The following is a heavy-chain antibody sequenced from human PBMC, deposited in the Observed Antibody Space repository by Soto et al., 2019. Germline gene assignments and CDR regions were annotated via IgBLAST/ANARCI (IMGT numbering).Heavy chain of an antibody. CDR1: GYTSTSYG. D-gene: IGHD3-3*01. J-gene: IGHJ4*02. CDR2: ISAYNGNT. Sequence: ASVKVSCKASGYTSTSYGISWVRQAPGQGLEWMGWISAYNGNTNYAQKLQGRVTMTTDTSTSTAYMELRSLRSDDTAVYYCARDRDFWSGYPRHIDYWGQGTLVTVSS. CDR3: ARDRDFWSGYPRHIDY. V-gene: IGHV1-18*01.